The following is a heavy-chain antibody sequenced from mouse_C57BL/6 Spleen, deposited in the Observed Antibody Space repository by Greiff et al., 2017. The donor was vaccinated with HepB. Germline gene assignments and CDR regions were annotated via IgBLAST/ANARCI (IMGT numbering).Heavy chain of an antibody. Sequence: EVKLVESGPGLVKPSQSLSLTCSVTGYSITSGYYWNWIRQFPGNKLEWMGYISYDGSNNYNPSLKNRISITRDTSKNQFFLKLNSVTTEDTATYYCAIGDGPWGQGTSVTVSS. J-gene: IGHJ4*01. CDR3: AIGDGP. V-gene: IGHV3-6*01. D-gene: IGHD2-3*01. CDR1: GYSITSGYY. CDR2: ISYDGSN.